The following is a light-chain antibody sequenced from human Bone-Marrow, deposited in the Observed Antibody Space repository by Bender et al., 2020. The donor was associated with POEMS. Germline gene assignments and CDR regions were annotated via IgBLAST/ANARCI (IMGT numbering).Light chain of an antibody. Sequence: QSVLTQPPSASGTPGQRVTISCSGGSSNIGAHAVNWYQHLPGPAPKLLIYSSHRRPSEVPDRFSGSRSGTSASLAISGHQSEDEADYYCAVWDDSLNGWVFGGGTKLTVL. CDR1: SSNIGAHA. CDR2: SSH. J-gene: IGLJ3*02. CDR3: AVWDDSLNGWV. V-gene: IGLV1-44*01.